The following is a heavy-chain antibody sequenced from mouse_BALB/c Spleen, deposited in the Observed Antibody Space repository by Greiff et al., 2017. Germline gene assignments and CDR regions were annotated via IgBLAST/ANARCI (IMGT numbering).Heavy chain of an antibody. V-gene: IGHV5-6*01. J-gene: IGHJ3*01. CDR3: ARLGGNYSWFAY. CDR1: GFTFSSYG. D-gene: IGHD2-1*01. CDR2: ISSGGSYT. Sequence: EVQLVESGGDLVKPGGSLKLSCAASGFTFSSYGMSWVRQTPDKRLEWVATISSGGSYTYYPDSVKGRFTISRDNAKNTLYLQMSSLKSEDTAMYYCARLGGNYSWFAYWGQGTLVTVSA.